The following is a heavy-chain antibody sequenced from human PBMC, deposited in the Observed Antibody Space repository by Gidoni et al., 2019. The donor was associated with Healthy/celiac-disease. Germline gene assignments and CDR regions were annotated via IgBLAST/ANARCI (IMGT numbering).Heavy chain of an antibody. CDR3: ARGETWELLNDSVDI. V-gene: IGHV1-2*02. CDR1: AYTFPGYY. D-gene: IGHD1-26*01. Sequence: HVQLVQSAAEVKKPGASVHVSCKASAYTFPGYYMHWVRQAPGQGLEWMGLINPKSGGTNYAQKFQGRVTMTRDTSSSTAYMELSRLRSDDTAVYYCARGETWELLNDSVDIWGQGTMVTVSS. J-gene: IGHJ3*02. CDR2: INPKSGGT.